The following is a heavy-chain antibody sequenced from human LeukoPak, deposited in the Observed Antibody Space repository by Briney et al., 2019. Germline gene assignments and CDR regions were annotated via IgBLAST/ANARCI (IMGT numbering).Heavy chain of an antibody. CDR1: GGSISTYY. Sequence: SETLSLTCSVSGGSISTYYWAWVRQPPGKGLEWLGYIYYSGTTNYNPSLKSRVTISIDMSKNQFSLKLRSVTAADTAVYYCAGDRTVALDYWGQGTLVTVSS. CDR2: IYYSGTT. D-gene: IGHD3/OR15-3a*01. CDR3: AGDRTVALDY. V-gene: IGHV4-59*01. J-gene: IGHJ4*02.